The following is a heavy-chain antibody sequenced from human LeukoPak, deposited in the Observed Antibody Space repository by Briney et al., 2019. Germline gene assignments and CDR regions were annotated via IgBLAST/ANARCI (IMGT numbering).Heavy chain of an antibody. CDR1: GFTFRSYA. CDR2: ISGSGGST. D-gene: IGHD1-1*01. CDR3: ATALLRASTDMDV. J-gene: IGHJ6*03. Sequence: GGSLRLPCAASGFTFRSYATSWVPRAPGKGLEGGSCISGSGGSTYYADSVKGRFTIPRENPKNPLSWQMTSLSAETPAVFYFATALLRASTDMDVWGKGTTVTVSS. V-gene: IGHV3-23*01.